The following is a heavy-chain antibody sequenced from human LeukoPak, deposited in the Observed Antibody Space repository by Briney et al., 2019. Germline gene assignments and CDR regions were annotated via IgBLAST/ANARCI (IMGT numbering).Heavy chain of an antibody. D-gene: IGHD2-2*01. CDR2: ISGSGGST. CDR1: GFTFSSYA. Sequence: PGGSLRLSCAASGFTFSSYAMSWVRQAPGKGLEWVSAISGSGGSTYYADSVKGRFTISRDNSKNTLYLQMNRLRAEDTAVYYCASLGYCSSTSCYVYYYYYGMDVWGQGTTVTVSS. CDR3: ASLGYCSSTSCYVYYYYYGMDV. J-gene: IGHJ6*02. V-gene: IGHV3-23*01.